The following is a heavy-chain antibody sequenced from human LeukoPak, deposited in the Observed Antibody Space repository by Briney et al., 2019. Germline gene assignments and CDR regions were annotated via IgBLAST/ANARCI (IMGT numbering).Heavy chain of an antibody. J-gene: IGHJ4*02. V-gene: IGHV4-34*01. Sequence: ESLRLSCAASGFTVSSNYMSWIRQPPGKGLEWIGEINHSGSTNYNPSLKSRVTISVDTSKNQFSLKLSSVTAADTAVYYCARRRRILGYIVVVPAAALGRYYFDYWGQGTLVTVSS. CDR1: GFTVSSNY. D-gene: IGHD2-2*01. CDR2: INHSGST. CDR3: ARRRRILGYIVVVPAAALGRYYFDY.